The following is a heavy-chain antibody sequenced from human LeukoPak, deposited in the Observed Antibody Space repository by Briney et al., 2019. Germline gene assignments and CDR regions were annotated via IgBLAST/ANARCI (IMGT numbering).Heavy chain of an antibody. J-gene: IGHJ4*02. D-gene: IGHD6-13*01. CDR1: GYTFTSYD. CDR3: ASTIAAAGTGEIDY. V-gene: IGHV1-8*03. Sequence: ASVKVSCKASGYTFTSYDINWVRQATGQGLEWMGWMNPNSGNTGYAQKFQGRVTITRNTSISTAYMELSSLRSEDTAVYYCASTIAAAGTGEIDYWGQGTLVTVSS. CDR2: MNPNSGNT.